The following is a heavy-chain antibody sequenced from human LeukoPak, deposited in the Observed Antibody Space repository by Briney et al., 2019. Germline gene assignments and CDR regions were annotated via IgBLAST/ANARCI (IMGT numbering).Heavy chain of an antibody. CDR3: ARESSPTTVVTPEVG. Sequence: SVKVSCKASGGTFSSYAISWVRQASGQGLEWMGGIIPIFGTANYAQKFQGRVTITADESTSTAYMELSSLRSEDTAVYYCARESSPTTVVTPEVGWGQGTLVTVSS. CDR1: GGTFSSYA. CDR2: IIPIFGTA. J-gene: IGHJ4*02. D-gene: IGHD4-23*01. V-gene: IGHV1-69*01.